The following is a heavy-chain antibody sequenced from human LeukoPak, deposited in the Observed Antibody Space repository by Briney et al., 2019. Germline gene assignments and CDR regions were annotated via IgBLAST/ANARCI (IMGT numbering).Heavy chain of an antibody. V-gene: IGHV3-30*04. CDR1: GFTFSSYA. CDR2: MSYDGSYK. J-gene: IGHJ3*02. Sequence: PGRSLRLSCAASGFTFSSYAMHWVRQAPGKGLEWVALMSYDGSYKYYADSVKGRFTISRDISKNTLYLQMNSLRAEDTAVYYCAKTWGYSYVKGAFDIWGQGTMVTVSS. CDR3: AKTWGYSYVKGAFDI. D-gene: IGHD5-18*01.